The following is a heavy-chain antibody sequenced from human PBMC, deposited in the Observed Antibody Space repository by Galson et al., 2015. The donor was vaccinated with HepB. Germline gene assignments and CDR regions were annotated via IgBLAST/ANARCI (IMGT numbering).Heavy chain of an antibody. J-gene: IGHJ4*02. CDR3: ARAPTVTLFFNY. V-gene: IGHV1-3*01. Sequence: SCKASGYTFTSYAMHWVRQAPGQRLEWMGWVNAGYGNTKYSRKFQGRVTITRDTSASTAYMELSSLRSEDTAVYYCARAPTVTLFFNYWGQRTLVTVSS. CDR1: GYTFTSYA. CDR2: VNAGYGNT. D-gene: IGHD4-17*01.